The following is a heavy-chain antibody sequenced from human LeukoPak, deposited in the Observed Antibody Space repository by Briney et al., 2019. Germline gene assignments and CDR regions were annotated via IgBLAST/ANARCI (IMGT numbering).Heavy chain of an antibody. J-gene: IGHJ4*02. CDR1: GGSISSSSYY. CDR2: IYYSGST. Sequence: SSETLSLTCTVSGGSISSSSYYWGWIRQPPGKGLEWIGSIYYSGSTYYNPSLKSRVTISVDTSKNQFSLKLSSVTAADTAVYYCAAPSGRPIVGATLDYWGQGTLVTVSS. V-gene: IGHV4-39*01. CDR3: AAPSGRPIVGATLDY. D-gene: IGHD1-26*01.